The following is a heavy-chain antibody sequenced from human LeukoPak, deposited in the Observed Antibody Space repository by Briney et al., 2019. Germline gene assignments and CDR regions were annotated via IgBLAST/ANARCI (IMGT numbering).Heavy chain of an antibody. CDR2: ISGSGGST. CDR3: ARNHNLLGYCSSTSCYKAFDI. J-gene: IGHJ3*02. CDR1: GFTFTTYA. D-gene: IGHD2-2*02. Sequence: GGSLRLSCAASGFTFTTYAMAWVRQAPGRGLEWVSAISGSGGSTYYADSVKGRFTISRDNPKNTLYLQMNSLRAEDTAVYYCARNHNLLGYCSSTSCYKAFDIWGQGTMVTVSS. V-gene: IGHV3-23*01.